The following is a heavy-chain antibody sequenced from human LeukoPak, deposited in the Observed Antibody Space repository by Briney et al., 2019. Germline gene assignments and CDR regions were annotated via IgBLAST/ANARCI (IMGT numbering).Heavy chain of an antibody. CDR3: AKLSSWYTDWENYFDY. CDR1: GFTFSSYA. J-gene: IGHJ4*02. D-gene: IGHD6-13*01. V-gene: IGHV3-23*01. CDR2: ISGSGGST. Sequence: GGSLRLSCAASGFTFSSYAMSWVRQAPGKGLEWVSAISGSGGSTYYADSVKGRFTISRDNSKNTLYLQMNSLRAEDTAVYYCAKLSSWYTDWENYFDYWGQGTLVTVSS.